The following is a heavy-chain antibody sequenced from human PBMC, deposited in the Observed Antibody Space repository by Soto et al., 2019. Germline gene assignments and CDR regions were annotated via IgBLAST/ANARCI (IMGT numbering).Heavy chain of an antibody. V-gene: IGHV3-49*03. CDR2: IRANAYGGAA. CDR1: GFTFGDVA. J-gene: IGHJ4*02. CDR3: TSGRRGYSYGYPPEY. D-gene: IGHD5-18*01. Sequence: PGGSLRLSCTASGFTFGDVAMSWFRQAPGKGLEWVGFIRANAYGGAAKHAASVTGRFTISRDDSKSIAYLQMNSVETEDTAVYYCTSGRRGYSYGYPPEYWGQGTLVTVSS.